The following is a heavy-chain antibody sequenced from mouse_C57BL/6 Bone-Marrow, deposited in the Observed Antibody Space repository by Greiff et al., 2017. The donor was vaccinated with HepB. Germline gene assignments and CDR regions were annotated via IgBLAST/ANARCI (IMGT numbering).Heavy chain of an antibody. J-gene: IGHJ1*03. D-gene: IGHD1-1*01. Sequence: EVMLVESGGDLVKPGGSLKLSCAASGFTFSSYGMSWVRQTPDKRLEWVATISSGGSYTYYPDSVKGRFTISRDNAKNTLYLQMSSLKSEDTAMYGCARQRRSEYYGSSYPSYWYFDVWGTGTTVTVSS. CDR2: ISSGGSYT. CDR1: GFTFSSYG. CDR3: ARQRRSEYYGSSYPSYWYFDV. V-gene: IGHV5-6*01.